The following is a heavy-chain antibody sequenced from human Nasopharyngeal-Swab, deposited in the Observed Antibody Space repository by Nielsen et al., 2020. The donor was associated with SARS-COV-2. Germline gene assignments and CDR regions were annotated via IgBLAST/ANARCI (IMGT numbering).Heavy chain of an antibody. Sequence: SGPTLVQPTQTLTLTCTFSGFSLSTSGVGVGWIRQPPGKALEWLALIYWDDDKRYSPSLKSRLTITKDTSKNQVVLTMTNMNPVDTATYYCAHSKQLGYCYYYGMDVWGQGTTVTVSS. J-gene: IGHJ6*02. V-gene: IGHV2-5*02. CDR2: IYWDDDK. CDR3: AHSKQLGYCYYYGMDV. D-gene: IGHD6-13*01. CDR1: GFSLSTSGVG.